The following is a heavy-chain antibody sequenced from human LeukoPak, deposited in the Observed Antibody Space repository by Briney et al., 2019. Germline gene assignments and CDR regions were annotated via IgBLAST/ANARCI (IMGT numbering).Heavy chain of an antibody. D-gene: IGHD3-10*02. Sequence: GGSLRLSCAASGFTFSSYSMHWLRQAPGKGLAYVSAISSNGDNTYYAGSVKGRFTISRDNSKNTLYLQMGSLRVEDVGVYYWARVVDRVFVYWGEGNLVTVSS. CDR3: ARVVDRVFVY. V-gene: IGHV3-64*02. CDR2: ISSNGDNT. CDR1: GFTFSSYS. J-gene: IGHJ4*02.